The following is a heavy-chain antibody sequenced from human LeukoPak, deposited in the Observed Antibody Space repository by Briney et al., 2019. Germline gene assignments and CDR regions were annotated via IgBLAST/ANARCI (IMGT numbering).Heavy chain of an antibody. V-gene: IGHV3-30*18. D-gene: IGHD4-23*01. CDR3: AKDHGYGGNSHWYFDL. J-gene: IGHJ2*01. CDR1: GFTFSSYG. Sequence: PGGSLRLSCAAPGFTFSSYGMHWVRQAPGKGLEWVAVISYDGSNKYYADSVKGRFTISRDNSKNTLYLQMNSLRAEDTAVYYCAKDHGYGGNSHWYFDLWGRGTLVTVSS. CDR2: ISYDGSNK.